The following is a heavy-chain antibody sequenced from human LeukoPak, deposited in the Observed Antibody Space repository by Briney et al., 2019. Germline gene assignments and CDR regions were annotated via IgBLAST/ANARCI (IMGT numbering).Heavy chain of an antibody. D-gene: IGHD1-26*01. V-gene: IGHV3-33*01. Sequence: GGSLRLSCAVSGFTFSGYGMHWVRQAPGKGLEWVAVIWDDGSNKYYADSVKGRFTISRDDSKNTLYLQMNSLRAEDTAVYYCARVVGRHEVGATDYWGQGTLVTVSS. CDR2: IWDDGSNK. CDR3: ARVVGRHEVGATDY. CDR1: GFTFSGYG. J-gene: IGHJ4*02.